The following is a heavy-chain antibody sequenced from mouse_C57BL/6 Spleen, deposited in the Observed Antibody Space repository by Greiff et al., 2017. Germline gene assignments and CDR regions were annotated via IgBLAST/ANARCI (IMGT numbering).Heavy chain of an antibody. V-gene: IGHV1-53*01. D-gene: IGHD1-1*01. CDR1: GYTFTSYW. CDR2: INPSNGGT. CDR3: AREGRDYGSLAY. J-gene: IGHJ3*01. Sequence: QVQLQQPGTELVKPGASVKLSCKASGYTFTSYWMHWVKQRPGQGLEWIGNINPSNGGTNYNEKFKSKATLTVDKSSSTAYMQLNSLTSEDSAVYYGAREGRDYGSLAYWGQGTLVTVSA.